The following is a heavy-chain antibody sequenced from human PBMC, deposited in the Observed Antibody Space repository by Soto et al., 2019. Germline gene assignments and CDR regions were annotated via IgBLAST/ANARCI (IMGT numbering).Heavy chain of an antibody. CDR3: TTSTTRVGAPNYGLDV. V-gene: IGHV3-73*01. CDR2: IRSKANSYAT. Sequence: GGSLRLSCAASGFTFSGSAMHWVRQASGKGLEWVGRIRSKANSYATAYAASVKGRFTISRDDSKNTAYLQMNSLKTEDTAVYYCTTSTTRVGAPNYGLDVWGQGTTVTVSS. J-gene: IGHJ6*02. CDR1: GFTFSGSA.